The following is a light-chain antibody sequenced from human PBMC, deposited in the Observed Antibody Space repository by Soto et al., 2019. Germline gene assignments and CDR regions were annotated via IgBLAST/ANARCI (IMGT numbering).Light chain of an antibody. CDR3: ASCDDSLSGYV. V-gene: IGLV1-47*01. CDR2: MND. J-gene: IGLJ1*01. CDR1: TSNILRNY. Sequence: QSVLTQPPSASGNPGQRLTISCSGSTSNILRNYVYWYRQLPGTAPRLLISMNDQRPSGVPDRFSGSKSGTSASLSISWLRSEDEADYYCASCDDSLSGYVFGTGTNLTVL.